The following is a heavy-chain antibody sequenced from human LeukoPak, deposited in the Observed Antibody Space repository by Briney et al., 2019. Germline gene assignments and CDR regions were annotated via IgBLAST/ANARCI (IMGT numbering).Heavy chain of an antibody. J-gene: IGHJ5*01. Sequence: GGSLTLSCAASGFTFSSYSMNWVRQAPGKGLEWVSSISSSSSNIYYADSVKGLFTISRSNAKNSLYLQMNSLRAEDTAVYYCASAVDYYGSGSGNWFASWGQGTLVTVSS. V-gene: IGHV3-21*01. CDR1: GFTFSSYS. D-gene: IGHD3-10*01. CDR2: ISSSSSNI. CDR3: ASAVDYYGSGSGNWFAS.